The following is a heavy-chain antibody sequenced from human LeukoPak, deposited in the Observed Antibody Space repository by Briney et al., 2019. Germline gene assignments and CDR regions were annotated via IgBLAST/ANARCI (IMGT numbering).Heavy chain of an antibody. V-gene: IGHV4-34*01. CDR1: GGSFSGYY. J-gene: IGHJ4*02. D-gene: IGHD3-3*01. CDR2: INHSGST. Sequence: SETLSLTCAVYGGSFSGYYWSWIRQPPGKGLEWIGEINHSGSTNYNPSLMSRVTISVDTSKNQFSLKLSSVTAADTAVYYCARGGEYYDFWSGYTDFDYWGQGTLVTVSS. CDR3: ARGGEYYDFWSGYTDFDY.